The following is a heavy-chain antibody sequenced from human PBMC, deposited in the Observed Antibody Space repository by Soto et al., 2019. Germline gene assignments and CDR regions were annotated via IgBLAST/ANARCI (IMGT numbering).Heavy chain of an antibody. CDR1: GYTFTSYG. D-gene: IGHD3-3*01. CDR2: ISAYNGNT. CDR3: ARRFLEWLFEGNWFDP. J-gene: IGHJ5*02. V-gene: IGHV1-18*01. Sequence: ASVKVSCKASGYTFTSYGISWVRQAPGQGLEWMGWISAYNGNTNYAQKLQGRVTMTTDTSTSTAYMELRSLRSDDTAVYYCARRFLEWLFEGNWFDPWGQGTLVIVSS.